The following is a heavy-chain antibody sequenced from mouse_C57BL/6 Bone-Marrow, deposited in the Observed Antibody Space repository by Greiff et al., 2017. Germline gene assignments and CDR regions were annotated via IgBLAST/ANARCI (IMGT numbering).Heavy chain of an antibody. CDR2: IDPETGGT. J-gene: IGHJ3*01. V-gene: IGHV1-15*01. D-gene: IGHD2-5*01. CDR3: TSSGDYSNSAWCAY. Sequence: VKLVESGAELVRPGASVTLSCKASGYTFTDYEMHWVKQTPVHGLEWIGAIDPETGGTAYNQKFKGKAILTADKSSSTAYMELRSLSSEDSAVYYCTSSGDYSNSAWCAYWGQGTLVTVSA. CDR1: GYTFTDYE.